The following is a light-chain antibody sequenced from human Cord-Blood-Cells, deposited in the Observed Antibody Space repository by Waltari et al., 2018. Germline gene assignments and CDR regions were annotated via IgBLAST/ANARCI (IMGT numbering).Light chain of an antibody. CDR3: NSRDSSGTHWV. CDR1: SLRSYY. V-gene: IGLV3-19*01. CDR2: GKN. J-gene: IGLJ3*02. Sequence: SSELTQDPAVSVALGQTVRITCQGDSLRSYYASWYQQKPGQAPVLVIYGKNNRPSGIPDRFSGSSSGHTASLTITGAQAEDEADYYCNSRDSSGTHWVFGGGTKLTVL.